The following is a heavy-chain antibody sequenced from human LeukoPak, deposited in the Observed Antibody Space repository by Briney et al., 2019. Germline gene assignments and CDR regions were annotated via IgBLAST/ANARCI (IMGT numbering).Heavy chain of an antibody. D-gene: IGHD5-12*01. J-gene: IGHJ4*02. CDR1: GYGFHDYG. CDR2: ISGSNGDT. Sequence: ASVKVSCKASGYGFHDYGVTWVRQAPGRGLEWMAWISGSNGDTNYAQNLQGRVTLTTDTTTSTAYMELTSLRSDDTAVYFCARGGQWLYFDYWGQGTLVTVSS. V-gene: IGHV1-18*01. CDR3: ARGGQWLYFDY.